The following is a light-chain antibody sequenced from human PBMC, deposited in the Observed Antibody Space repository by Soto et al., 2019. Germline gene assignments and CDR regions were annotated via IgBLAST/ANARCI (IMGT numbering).Light chain of an antibody. J-gene: IGKJ1*01. CDR1: QSVSSY. Sequence: EIVLTQSPATRSFSPGERATLSCRASQSVSSYLAWYQQKPGQAPRLLIYDASNRATGIPARFSGSGSWTDFTLTISSLEPEDFAVYYCQQRSNWPTFGQGTKVEIK. CDR2: DAS. CDR3: QQRSNWPT. V-gene: IGKV3-11*01.